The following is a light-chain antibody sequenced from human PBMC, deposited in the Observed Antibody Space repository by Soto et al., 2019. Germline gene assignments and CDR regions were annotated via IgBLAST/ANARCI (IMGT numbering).Light chain of an antibody. CDR3: SSYTSSNTYV. CDR2: DVS. CDR1: SSDVGRYNY. Sequence: QSALTQPAPVSGSPGQSITISCTGTSSDVGRYNYVSWYQQHPGKAPKLIIYDVSNRPSGLSNRFSGSKSDNTASLTISGLQPEDEADYYCSSYTSSNTYVFAPGTKLTVL. J-gene: IGLJ1*01. V-gene: IGLV2-14*01.